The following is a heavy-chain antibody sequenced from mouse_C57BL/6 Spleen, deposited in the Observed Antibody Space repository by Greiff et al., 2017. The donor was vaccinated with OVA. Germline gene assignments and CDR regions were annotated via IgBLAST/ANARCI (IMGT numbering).Heavy chain of an antibody. CDR3: AREYPGFAY. Sequence: EVKLVESEGGLVQPGSSMKLSCTASGFTFSDYYMAWVRQVPEKGLEWVANINYDGSSTYYLDSLKSRFIISRDNAKNILYLQMSSLKSEDTATYYCAREYPGFAYWGQGTLVTVSA. CDR1: GFTFSDYY. D-gene: IGHD5-1*01. CDR2: INYDGSST. J-gene: IGHJ3*01. V-gene: IGHV5-16*01.